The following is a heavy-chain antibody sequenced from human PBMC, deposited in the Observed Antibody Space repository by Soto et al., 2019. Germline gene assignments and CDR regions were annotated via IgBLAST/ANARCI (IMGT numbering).Heavy chain of an antibody. CDR2: IYYSGST. V-gene: IGHV4-59*05. J-gene: IGHJ4*02. CDR3: ARHTPAISISDH. Sequence: SETLSLTCTVSGGSISSYYWSWIRQPPGKGLEWIGSIYYSGSTYYNPSLKSRVTISVYTSKNQFSLKLSSVTAADTAVYYCARHTPAISISDHWGQGTLVTVSS. D-gene: IGHD2-15*01. CDR1: GGSISSYY.